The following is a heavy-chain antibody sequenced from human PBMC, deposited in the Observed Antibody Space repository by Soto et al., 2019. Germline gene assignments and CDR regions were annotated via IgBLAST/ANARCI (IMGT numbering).Heavy chain of an antibody. J-gene: IGHJ4*02. D-gene: IGHD5-12*01. CDR1: SGSISSSNW. CDR3: ARDVRGLRLGLDY. V-gene: IGHV4-4*02. CDR2: IYHSGST. Sequence: PSETLSLTCAVSSGSISSSNWWSWVRQPPGKGLEWIGEIYHSGSTNYNPSLKSRVTISVDKSKNQFSLKLSSVTAADTAVYYCARDVRGLRLGLDYWGQGTLVTVSS.